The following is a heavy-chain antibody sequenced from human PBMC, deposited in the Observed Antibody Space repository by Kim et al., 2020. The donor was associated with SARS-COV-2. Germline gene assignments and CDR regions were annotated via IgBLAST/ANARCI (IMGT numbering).Heavy chain of an antibody. V-gene: IGHV1-46*01. CDR1: GYTFTSYY. J-gene: IGHJ4*02. CDR2: IHPSGGDT. D-gene: IGHD4-17*01. Sequence: ASVKVSCKASGYTFTSYYIHWVRQAPGQGLEWMGIIHPSGGDTAYAQKFQGRVTMTRDTSTSTVYMELSSLRSEDTAVYYCAREDDYGGFPGGFDYWGQGTLATVSS. CDR3: AREDDYGGFPGGFDY.